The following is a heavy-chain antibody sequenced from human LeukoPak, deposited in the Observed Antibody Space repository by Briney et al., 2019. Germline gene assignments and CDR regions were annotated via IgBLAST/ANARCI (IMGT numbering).Heavy chain of an antibody. CDR2: ISGSGGTT. Sequence: PGGSLRLSCAASGFTFSTYAMSWVRQAPGKGLEGVSAISGSGGTTYYADSVKGRFTISRDNSKNTLYLQMNSLRGEDTAIYYCAKGKSGWSPFDPWGQGTLVTVSS. V-gene: IGHV3-23*01. J-gene: IGHJ5*02. D-gene: IGHD6-19*01. CDR1: GFTFSTYA. CDR3: AKGKSGWSPFDP.